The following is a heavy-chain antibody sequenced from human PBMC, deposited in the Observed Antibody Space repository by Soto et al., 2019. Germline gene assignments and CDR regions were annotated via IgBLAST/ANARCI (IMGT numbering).Heavy chain of an antibody. Sequence: PGGSLRLSCAASGFTFSSYAMHWVRQAPGKGLEWVAVISYDGSNKYYADSVKGRFTISRDNSKNTLYLQMNSLRAEDTAVYYCARAGHYDILTGYQPIRDYGMDVWGQGTTVTVSS. CDR2: ISYDGSNK. CDR3: ARAGHYDILTGYQPIRDYGMDV. J-gene: IGHJ6*02. V-gene: IGHV3-30-3*01. D-gene: IGHD3-9*01. CDR1: GFTFSSYA.